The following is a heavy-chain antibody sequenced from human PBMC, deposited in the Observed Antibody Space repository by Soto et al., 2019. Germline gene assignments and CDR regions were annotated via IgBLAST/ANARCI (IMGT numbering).Heavy chain of an antibody. D-gene: IGHD3-10*01. V-gene: IGHV3-11*06. CDR1: GCTCSDYY. J-gene: IGHJ4*02. Sequence: QVQLVESGGGLVKPGGSLRLSCAASGCTCSDYYMIWIRQAPGEELEWVSYISSSSSYTNYADSVKGRFTITRDNAKNSLYLQMNSLGAEDTAVYYCARPGSSRVRGVIRYWGQGTLVTVSS. CDR3: ARPGSSRVRGVIRY. CDR2: ISSSSSYT.